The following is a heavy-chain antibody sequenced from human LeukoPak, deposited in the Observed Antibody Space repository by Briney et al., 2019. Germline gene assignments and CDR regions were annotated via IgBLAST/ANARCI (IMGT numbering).Heavy chain of an antibody. Sequence: GGSLRLSCAASGFTSSTYAMSWVRQAPGKGLEWVSLMTFYADSVKGRFTISRDNSKNTLYLQMNSLRAEDTAVYYCAKDRSSSSHYGMDVWGQGTMVTVSS. D-gene: IGHD6-6*01. CDR2: MT. CDR3: AKDRSSSSHYGMDV. CDR1: GFTSSTYA. J-gene: IGHJ6*02. V-gene: IGHV3-23*01.